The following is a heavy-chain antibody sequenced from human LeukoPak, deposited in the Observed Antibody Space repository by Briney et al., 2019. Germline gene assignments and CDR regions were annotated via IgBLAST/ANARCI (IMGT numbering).Heavy chain of an antibody. CDR1: GGSISSYY. Sequence: SETLSLTCTVSGGSISSYYWSWIRQPPGKGLEWIGEINHSGSTNYNPSLKSRVTISVDTSKNQFSLKLSSVTAADTAVYYCARLRLRYFDHWGQGTLVTVSS. D-gene: IGHD3-9*01. CDR3: ARLRLRYFDH. J-gene: IGHJ4*02. V-gene: IGHV4-34*01. CDR2: INHSGST.